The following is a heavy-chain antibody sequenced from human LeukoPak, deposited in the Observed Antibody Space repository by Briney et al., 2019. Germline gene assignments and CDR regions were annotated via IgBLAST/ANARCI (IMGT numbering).Heavy chain of an antibody. D-gene: IGHD3-22*01. CDR1: GGSISSYY. CDR2: IYHSGST. CDR3: ARDSSSGYYPDDY. V-gene: IGHV4-38-2*02. Sequence: SETLSLTCTVSGGSISSYYWSWIRQPPGKGLEWIGSIYHSGSTYYNPSLKSRVTISVDTSKNQFSLKLSSVTAADTAVYYCARDSSSGYYPDDYWGQGTLVTVSS. J-gene: IGHJ4*02.